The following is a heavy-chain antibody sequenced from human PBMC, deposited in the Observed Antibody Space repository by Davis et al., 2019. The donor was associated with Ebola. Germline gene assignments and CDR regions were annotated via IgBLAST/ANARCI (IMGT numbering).Heavy chain of an antibody. D-gene: IGHD3-22*01. CDR2: IDPSDSYT. J-gene: IGHJ3*02. V-gene: IGHV5-10-1*01. CDR1: GYSFTSYW. Sequence: KVSCKGSGYSFTSYWIGWVRQMPGKGLEWMGRIDPSDSYTNYSPSFQGHVTISADKSISTAYLQWSSLKASDTAMYYCARPYYDSSGYPYDAFDIWGQGTMVTVSS. CDR3: ARPYYDSSGYPYDAFDI.